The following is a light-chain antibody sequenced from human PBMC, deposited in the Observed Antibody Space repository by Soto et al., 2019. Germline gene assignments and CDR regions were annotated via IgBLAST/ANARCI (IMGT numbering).Light chain of an antibody. J-gene: IGKJ1*01. CDR3: QQYNRCSWT. CDR2: KAS. V-gene: IGKV1-5*03. Sequence: DILMTQSPSTLSASVGDRVTITCRASQSIDKWLAWYQQKPGKAPKLLIYKASILQSGGPSRFSASGSGTEFPLTIRSLQPDDVGSYFCQQYNRCSWTFGPGTKVELK. CDR1: QSIDKW.